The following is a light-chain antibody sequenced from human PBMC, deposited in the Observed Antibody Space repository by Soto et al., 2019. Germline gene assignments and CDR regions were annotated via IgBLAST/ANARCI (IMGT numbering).Light chain of an antibody. CDR3: LLDYSYFWA. CDR2: AAS. Sequence: AIQVTQSPSSLSASVGDSVTITCRTSQGIRSALGWYQQKPGKVPKLLIYAASTLRSGVPSRFSGSGSGRDVTLAISSLQPEDFATYYCLLDYSYFWAFGQGTKVEVK. CDR1: QGIRSA. V-gene: IGKV1-6*01. J-gene: IGKJ1*01.